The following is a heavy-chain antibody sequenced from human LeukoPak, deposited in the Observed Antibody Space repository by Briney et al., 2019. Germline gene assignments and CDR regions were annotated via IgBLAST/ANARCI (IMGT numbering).Heavy chain of an antibody. CDR2: IGSQSSAV. CDR1: GFIFSSYS. D-gene: IGHD2-2*01. V-gene: IGHV3-48*01. J-gene: IGHJ4*02. CDR3: ARAGVCTTTSCDGGIDY. Sequence: GGSLRLSCAASGFIFSSYSMNWVRQAPGKGLEWVSYIGSQSSAVYYADSARGRFTISRDNAKSSPYLQMNSLRGEDAALYYCARAGVCTTTSCDGGIDYWGQGTLVTVSS.